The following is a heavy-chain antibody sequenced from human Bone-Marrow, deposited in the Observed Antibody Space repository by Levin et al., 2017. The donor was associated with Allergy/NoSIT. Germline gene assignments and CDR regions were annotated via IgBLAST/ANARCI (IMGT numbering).Heavy chain of an antibody. CDR1: GYSFSDYW. D-gene: IGHD4-23*01. Sequence: GESLKISCEASGYSFSDYWIGWVRQLPGKGLECMGVIYPGDSETENSPSFQGQVTISVDKPINAGYLHWSGLEASDTAIVYCGVRGGGGNSAGYFDLWGRGTLVTVSS. CDR3: GVRGGGGNSAGYFDL. CDR2: IYPGDSET. V-gene: IGHV5-51*04. J-gene: IGHJ2*01.